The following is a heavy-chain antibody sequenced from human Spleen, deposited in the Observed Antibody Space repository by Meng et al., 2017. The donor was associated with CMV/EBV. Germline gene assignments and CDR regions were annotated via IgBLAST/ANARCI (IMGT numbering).Heavy chain of an antibody. V-gene: IGHV3-9*01. J-gene: IGHJ4*02. CDR1: GFTFDAFA. CDR3: AIPYYDFWSGPL. D-gene: IGHD3-3*01. CDR2: ISGNTGFI. Sequence: GGSLRLSCTASGFTFDAFAMHWVRQTPGEGLEWVSGISGNTGFIGYADSVKGRFTISRDNAKNSLYLQMNSLRAEDTAVYYCAIPYYDFWSGPLWGQGTLVTVSS.